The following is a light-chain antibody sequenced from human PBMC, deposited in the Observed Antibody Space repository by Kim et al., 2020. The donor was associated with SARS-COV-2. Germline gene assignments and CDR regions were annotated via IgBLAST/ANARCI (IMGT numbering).Light chain of an antibody. V-gene: IGLV6-57*03. CDR3: QSYNRDNVI. CDR1: SGSVYDNY. J-gene: IGLJ2*01. Sequence: GKTFNSACTRSSGSVYDNYVQWYQQRPGGVPTTVIYEDDQRPSGVSDRFSGSIDNSSNSASLTISGLRTEDEADYYCQSYNRDNVIFGGGTQLTVL. CDR2: EDD.